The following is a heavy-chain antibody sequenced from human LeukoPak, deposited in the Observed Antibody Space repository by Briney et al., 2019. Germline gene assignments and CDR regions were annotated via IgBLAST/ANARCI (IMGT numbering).Heavy chain of an antibody. CDR2: INPNSGDT. CDR3: AREDYDFWSGSGAFDI. V-gene: IGHV1-2*02. CDR1: GYTFTSYS. D-gene: IGHD3-3*01. J-gene: IGHJ3*02. Sequence: ASVKVSCKASGYTFTSYSMNWVRQAPGQGLEWMGWINPNSGDTTYAQEFQGRVTMTRDTSISTAYMELSRLRSDDTAVYYCAREDYDFWSGSGAFDIWGQGTMVTVSS.